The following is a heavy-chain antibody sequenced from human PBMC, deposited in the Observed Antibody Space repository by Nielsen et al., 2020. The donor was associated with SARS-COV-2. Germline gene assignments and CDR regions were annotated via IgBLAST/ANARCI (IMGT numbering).Heavy chain of an antibody. Sequence: SETLSLTCTVFGGSISSSSYYWGWIRQPPGKGLEWIGSIYYSGSTYYNPSLKSRVTISVDTSKNQFSLKLSSVTAADTAVYYCARVGAPAQGHYYYMDVWGKGTTVTVSS. CDR2: IYYSGST. J-gene: IGHJ6*03. CDR1: GGSISSSSYY. D-gene: IGHD1-26*01. V-gene: IGHV4-39*07. CDR3: ARVGAPAQGHYYYMDV.